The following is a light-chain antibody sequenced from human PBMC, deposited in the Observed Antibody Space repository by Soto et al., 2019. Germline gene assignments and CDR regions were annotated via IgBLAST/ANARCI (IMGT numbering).Light chain of an antibody. Sequence: QPVLTQSPSASASLGASVELTCTLSSGHSKYGIAWHQQQPEKGPRYLMKLNSDGSHRKGDGIPDRFSGSSSGSERYLTISSLQSEDEADYYCQTWGTGIQVFGGGTKLTVL. V-gene: IGLV4-69*01. CDR3: QTWGTGIQV. CDR2: LNSDGSH. J-gene: IGLJ2*01. CDR1: SGHSKYG.